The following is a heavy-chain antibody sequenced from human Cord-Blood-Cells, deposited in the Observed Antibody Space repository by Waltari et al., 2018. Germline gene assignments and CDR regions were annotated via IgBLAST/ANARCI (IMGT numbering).Heavy chain of an antibody. CDR1: GGSISSSSYY. CDR3: ARRLVRGIGYNWFDP. V-gene: IGHV4-39*01. CDR2: IYYSWST. D-gene: IGHD3-10*01. J-gene: IGHJ5*02. Sequence: QLQLQESGPGLVKPSETLSLTCTVPGGSISSSSYYWGWIRQPPGKGLEWIGSIYYSWSTYYNPSLKRRVTISVDTSKNQFSLKLSSVTAADTAVYYCARRLVRGIGYNWFDPWGQGTLVTVSS.